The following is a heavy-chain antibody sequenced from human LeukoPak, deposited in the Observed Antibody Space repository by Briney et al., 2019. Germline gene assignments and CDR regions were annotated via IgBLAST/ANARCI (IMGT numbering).Heavy chain of an antibody. Sequence: GGSLRLYSAASGFTFSSYAMSWLRQAPGKGLERVSAISGSGGSTYYADSVKGRFTISRDNSKNTLYLQMNSLRAEDTAVYYCAKKAVEMATISYWGQGTLVTVSS. D-gene: IGHD5-24*01. CDR1: GFTFSSYA. V-gene: IGHV3-23*01. CDR2: ISGSGGST. CDR3: AKKAVEMATISY. J-gene: IGHJ4*02.